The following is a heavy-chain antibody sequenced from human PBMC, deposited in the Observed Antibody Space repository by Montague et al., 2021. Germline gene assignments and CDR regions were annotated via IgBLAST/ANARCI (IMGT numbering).Heavy chain of an antibody. CDR2: MFYGGAT. CDR1: SGSIFHAH. Sequence: SETLSLTCTVSSGSIFHAHWSWVRQPPGKGLEWLGSMFYGGATSNNPSLKSRVTMSIDTSTNQFSLKLSFVTAADTAVYYCAKRDYFVSGTSYKGLDPWGQGILVTVSS. D-gene: IGHD3-10*01. J-gene: IGHJ5*02. CDR3: AKRDYFVSGTSYKGLDP. V-gene: IGHV4-59*08.